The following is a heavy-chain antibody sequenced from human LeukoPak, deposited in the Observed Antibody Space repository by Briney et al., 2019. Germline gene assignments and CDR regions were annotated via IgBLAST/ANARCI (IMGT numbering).Heavy chain of an antibody. CDR1: GAFIRSYY. J-gene: IGHJ4*02. Sequence: ASETLSLTCTVSGAFIRSYYWSWIRQPPGKGLEWVGYIYYNGGTDYNPSLKSRVTISVHTSKNQFSLSLSSVTAADTAVYFCARGRNYYGYWGQGTLVTVSS. CDR3: ARGRNYYGY. V-gene: IGHV4-59*01. CDR2: IYYNGGT.